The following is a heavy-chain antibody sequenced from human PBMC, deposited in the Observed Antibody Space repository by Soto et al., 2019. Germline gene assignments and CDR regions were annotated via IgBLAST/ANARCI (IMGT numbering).Heavy chain of an antibody. D-gene: IGHD3-9*01. V-gene: IGHV2-5*02. CDR2: IYWDDDK. CDR1: GFSLSTGGMR. CDR3: AQRRTTTDILIMYPDWFDP. J-gene: IGHJ5*02. Sequence: QITLKESGPTLVKPTQTLTLTCTFSGFSLSTGGMRVGGIRQAPGKSLEWLALIYWDDDKRYSPSLKSRITITTAKTKNQVALIMTNMDPLATSTYYCAQRRTTTDILIMYPDWFDPWGLGIVVTVSP.